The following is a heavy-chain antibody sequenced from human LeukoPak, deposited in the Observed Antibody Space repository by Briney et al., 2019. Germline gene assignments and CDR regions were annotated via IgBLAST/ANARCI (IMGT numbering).Heavy chain of an antibody. V-gene: IGHV4-31*03. D-gene: IGHD2-15*01. CDR1: GGSISSGGYY. CDR2: IYYSGST. Sequence: KPSQTLSLTCTVSGGSISSGGYYWSWIRQHPGKGLEWIGYIYYSGSTYYNPSLKSRVTISVDTSKNQFSLKLSSVTAADTAVYYCARGLKGDCRGGSCYPHFDYWGQGTLVTVSS. CDR3: ARGLKGDCRGGSCYPHFDY. J-gene: IGHJ4*02.